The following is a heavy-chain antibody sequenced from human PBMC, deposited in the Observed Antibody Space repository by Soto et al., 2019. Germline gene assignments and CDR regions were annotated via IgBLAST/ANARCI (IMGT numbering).Heavy chain of an antibody. CDR3: TAPPDLLLLTPDGGFDP. CDR2: TSGSGYST. D-gene: IGHD5-18*01. V-gene: IGHV3-23*01. J-gene: IGHJ5*02. Sequence: PGGSLRLSCAASGFTFSSYAMSWVRQAPGKGLEWVSATSGSGYSTYYADSVKGRFTISRDNSKNTLYLQMNSLRAEDTAVYYCTAPPDLLLLTPDGGFDPCGQGPRVTVAS. CDR1: GFTFSSYA.